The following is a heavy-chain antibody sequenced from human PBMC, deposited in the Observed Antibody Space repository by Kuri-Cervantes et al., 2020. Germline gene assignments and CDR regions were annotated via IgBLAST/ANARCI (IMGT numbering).Heavy chain of an antibody. J-gene: IGHJ4*02. CDR2: IYTSGST. D-gene: IGHD5-24*01. CDR3: ARGMAVAPDY. CDR1: GGSISSYY. Sequence: ESLKISCTVSGGSISSYYWSWIRQPAGKGLEWIGRIYTSGSTNYNPSLKSRVTISVDTSKNQFSLKLSSVTAADTAVYYCARGMAVAPDYWGQGTLVTVSS. V-gene: IGHV4-4*07.